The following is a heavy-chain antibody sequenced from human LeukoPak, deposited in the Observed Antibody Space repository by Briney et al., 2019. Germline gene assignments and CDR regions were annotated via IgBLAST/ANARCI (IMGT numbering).Heavy chain of an antibody. J-gene: IGHJ6*03. CDR2: IGGSGAST. CDR3: AKDLWFGMDDYYYMDV. Sequence: GGSLRLSCVASGFTFSSYGMSWVRQAPGKGLEWVSTIGGSGASTYYADSVKGRFTISRDNSKNTLYLQMNSLRAEDTAVYYCAKDLWFGMDDYYYMDVWGKGTTVTVSS. CDR1: GFTFSSYG. D-gene: IGHD3-10*01. V-gene: IGHV3-23*01.